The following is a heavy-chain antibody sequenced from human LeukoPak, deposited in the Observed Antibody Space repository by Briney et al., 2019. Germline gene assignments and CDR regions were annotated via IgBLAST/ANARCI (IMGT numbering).Heavy chain of an antibody. CDR1: GFTVNSNY. D-gene: IGHD3-22*01. CDR2: IFSGGST. V-gene: IGHV3-66*01. CDR3: ARDGTGGGYYLFDY. Sequence: PGGSLRLSCAASGFTVNSNYMSWVRQAPGKGLEWVSVIFSGGSTYYADSVKGRFTISRDNSKNTLYLQMNSLRAEDTAVYYCARDGTGGGYYLFDYWGQGTLVTVSS. J-gene: IGHJ4*02.